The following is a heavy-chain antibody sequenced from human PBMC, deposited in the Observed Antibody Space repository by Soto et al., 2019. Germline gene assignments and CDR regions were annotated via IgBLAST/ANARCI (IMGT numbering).Heavy chain of an antibody. Sequence: SVKVTCKASGGTFSSYAISWVRQAPGQGLEWMGGIIPIFGTANYAQKFQGRVTITADESTSTAYMELSSLRSEDTAVYYCARDSFRGNYYYYGMDVWGQGTTVTVSS. CDR3: ARDSFRGNYYYYGMDV. V-gene: IGHV1-69*13. CDR2: IIPIFGTA. D-gene: IGHD3-16*02. J-gene: IGHJ6*02. CDR1: GGTFSSYA.